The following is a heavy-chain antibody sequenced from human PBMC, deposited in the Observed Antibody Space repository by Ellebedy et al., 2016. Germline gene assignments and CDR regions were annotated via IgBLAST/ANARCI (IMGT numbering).Heavy chain of an antibody. D-gene: IGHD2-2*01. J-gene: IGHJ6*02. V-gene: IGHV3-33*01. CDR1: GFTFSHYV. CDR3: ARVLGWCSTTTCPYGMDV. CDR2: IWDDGSNK. Sequence: GESLKISXTTSGFTFSHYVMHWVRQVPGKGLEWVAVIWDDGSNKYYADSVKGRFTISRDNFKNTLSLQMNSLRAGDTAVYYCARVLGWCSTTTCPYGMDVWGQGTTVTGS.